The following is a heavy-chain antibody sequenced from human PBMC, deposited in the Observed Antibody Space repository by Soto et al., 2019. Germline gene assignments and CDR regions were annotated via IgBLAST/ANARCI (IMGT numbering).Heavy chain of an antibody. V-gene: IGHV4-59*01. J-gene: IGHJ3*02. Sequence: SETLSLTCTFTRGSILSYYWSWIRQPPGKGLEWIGYIYYSGSTNYNPSLKSRVTISVDTSKNQFSLKLSSVTAADTAVYYCARVWGGAFDIWGQGTMVT. D-gene: IGHD3-10*01. CDR2: IYYSGST. CDR1: RGSILSYY. CDR3: ARVWGGAFDI.